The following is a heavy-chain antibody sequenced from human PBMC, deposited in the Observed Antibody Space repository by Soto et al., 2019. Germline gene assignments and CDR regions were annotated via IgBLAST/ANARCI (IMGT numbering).Heavy chain of an antibody. V-gene: IGHV3-74*01. CDR1: GFTFSSYW. Sequence: GGSLRLSCAASGFTFSSYWMHWVRQAPGKGLVWVSRINSDGSSTSYADSVKGRFTISRDNAKNTLYLQMNSLRAEDTAVYYCARDRPSESVYYYYYMDVWGKGTTVTVSS. J-gene: IGHJ6*03. CDR2: INSDGSST. CDR3: ARDRPSESVYYYYYMDV.